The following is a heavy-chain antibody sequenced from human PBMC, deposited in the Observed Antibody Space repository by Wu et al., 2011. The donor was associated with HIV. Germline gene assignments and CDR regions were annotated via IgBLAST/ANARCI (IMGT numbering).Heavy chain of an antibody. D-gene: IGHD1-26*01. CDR2: ISAYSGNT. CDR1: GYTFTTYG. J-gene: IGHJ6*02. CDR3: ARGESGSSSYYGMDV. V-gene: IGHV1-18*01. Sequence: QVQLVQSGAEVKKPGASVKVSCKASGYTFTTYGVSWVRQAPGQGLEWMGWISAYSGNTNYAQKLQGRVTMTTDTSTNTAYMELKSLRSDDTAVYYCARGESGSSSYYGMDVWGQGTTVTVSS.